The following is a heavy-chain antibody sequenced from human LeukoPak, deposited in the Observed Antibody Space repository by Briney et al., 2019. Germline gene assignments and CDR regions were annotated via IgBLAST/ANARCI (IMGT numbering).Heavy chain of an antibody. CDR2: INPNSGGT. CDR1: GYTVTGYY. V-gene: IGHV1-2*02. D-gene: IGHD6-6*01. J-gene: IGHJ6*03. CDR3: ARALEYSSSPYYYYMDV. Sequence: GASVKVSCKASGYTVTGYYMHWVRQAPGQGLEWMGWINPNSGGTNYAQKFQGRVTMTRDTSISTAYMELSRLRSDDTAVYYCARALEYSSSPYYYYMDVWGKGTTVTVSS.